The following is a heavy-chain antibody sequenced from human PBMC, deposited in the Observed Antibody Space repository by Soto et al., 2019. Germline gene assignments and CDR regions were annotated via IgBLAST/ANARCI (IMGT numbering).Heavy chain of an antibody. CDR2: INDRGFI. Sequence: QVQLQQWGAGPLRPLETLSLTCGVSGGSCSGYYWAWIRQSPGKGLEWIGEINDRGFINYKPSLTSRVSISVDTSKNHYSLNLRSVTAADTAVYYCARESHDILTGPPWVWYFDLWGRGTLVTVSS. D-gene: IGHD3-9*01. V-gene: IGHV4-34*01. J-gene: IGHJ2*01. CDR3: ARESHDILTGPPWVWYFDL. CDR1: GGSCSGYY.